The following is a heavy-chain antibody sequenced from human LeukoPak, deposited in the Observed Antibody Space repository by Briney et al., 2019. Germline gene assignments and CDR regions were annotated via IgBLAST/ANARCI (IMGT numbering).Heavy chain of an antibody. D-gene: IGHD3-9*01. Sequence: SGPALVKPTQTLTLTCTFSGFSLSTSGMRVSWIRQPPGKALEWLARIDWDDDKFYSTSLKTRLTISKDTSKNQVVLTMTNMDPVDTATYYCARMGGTWLCFDYWGQGTLVTVSS. CDR1: GFSLSTSGMR. CDR2: IDWDDDK. CDR3: ARMGGTWLCFDY. J-gene: IGHJ4*02. V-gene: IGHV2-70*04.